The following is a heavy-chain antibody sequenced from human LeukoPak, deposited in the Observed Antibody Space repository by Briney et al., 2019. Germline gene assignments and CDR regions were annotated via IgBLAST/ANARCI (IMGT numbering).Heavy chain of an antibody. CDR1: VFTFSNYA. CDR2: ISGSVGST. CDR3: SKGGGIAAAGTLLDY. Sequence: GGSLRLSCAASVFTFSNYAMSWVRQAPGEGLEWVSVISGSVGSTYYADSVKGRVTISRDSSKDTLYLQMNTLRCEYTAVYYLSKGGGIAAAGTLLDYWGQEPWSASPQ. V-gene: IGHV3-23*01. D-gene: IGHD6-13*01. J-gene: IGHJ4*01.